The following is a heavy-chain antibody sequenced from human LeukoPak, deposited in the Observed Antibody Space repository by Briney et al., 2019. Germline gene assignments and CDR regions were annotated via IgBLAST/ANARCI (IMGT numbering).Heavy chain of an antibody. CDR2: MSGSGGST. CDR1: GFTFSNYA. CDR3: ARGNDRRFDY. V-gene: IGHV3-23*01. J-gene: IGHJ4*02. Sequence: GGSLRLSCAASGFTFSNYAMNWVRQAPGNGPQWISGMSGSGGSTHYADSVKGRFTISRDNSKNTLYLQMNSLRAEDTAVYYCARGNDRRFDYWGQGTLVTVSS.